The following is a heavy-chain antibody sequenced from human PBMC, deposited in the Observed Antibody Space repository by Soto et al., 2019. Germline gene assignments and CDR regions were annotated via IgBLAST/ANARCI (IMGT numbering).Heavy chain of an antibody. V-gene: IGHV1-69*13. Sequence: SVKFSCKSSGVTFSSYAISWVRQAPGQGLEWMGGIIPIFGTANYAQKFQGRVTITADESTSTAYMELSSLRSEDTAVYYCARVVPNFWGYYYYYGRDVWGQGKTVTGS. D-gene: IGHD3-16*01. CDR1: GVTFSSYA. CDR2: IIPIFGTA. CDR3: ARVVPNFWGYYYYYGRDV. J-gene: IGHJ6*02.